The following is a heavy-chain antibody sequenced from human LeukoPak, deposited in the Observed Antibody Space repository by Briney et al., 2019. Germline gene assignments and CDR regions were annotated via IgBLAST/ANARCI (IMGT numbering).Heavy chain of an antibody. Sequence: GESLKISCKGSGYSFTSCWIGWVRQMPGKGLEWMGIIYPGDSDTRYSPSFQGQVTISADKSISTAFLQWSSLKASDTAIYYCARQEEAATGQDWFDPWGQGTLVTVSS. J-gene: IGHJ5*02. CDR3: ARQEEAATGQDWFDP. D-gene: IGHD6-13*01. V-gene: IGHV5-51*01. CDR2: IYPGDSDT. CDR1: GYSFTSCW.